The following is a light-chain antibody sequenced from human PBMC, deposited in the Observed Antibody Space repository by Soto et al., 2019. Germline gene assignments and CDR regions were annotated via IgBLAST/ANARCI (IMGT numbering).Light chain of an antibody. J-gene: IGKJ1*01. V-gene: IGKV1-5*01. CDR1: QSISRW. Sequence: VQMTQSPGALSASVGGGCTSTFRASQSISRWLAWYQQKPGKAPKVLIYDASSLESGVPSRFSGSGSGTEFSLTISSLQPDDFATYYCQQYNNYWTFGQGTKVDIK. CDR2: DAS. CDR3: QQYNNYWT.